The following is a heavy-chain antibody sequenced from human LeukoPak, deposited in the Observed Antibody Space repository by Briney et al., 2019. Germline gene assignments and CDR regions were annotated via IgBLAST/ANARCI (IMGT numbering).Heavy chain of an antibody. CDR1: GFTFIDYD. CDR3: ARGGIQVSGIDGFDY. V-gene: IGHV3-13*01. D-gene: IGHD6-19*01. J-gene: IGHJ4*02. Sequence: GGSLRLSCAASGFTFIDYDMHWVRQVIGKGLEWVSAIGIRGDTHYSGSVKGRFTISRENAESSLYLRMNSLRAEDTAVYYCARGGIQVSGIDGFDYWGQGALVTVSS. CDR2: IGIRGDT.